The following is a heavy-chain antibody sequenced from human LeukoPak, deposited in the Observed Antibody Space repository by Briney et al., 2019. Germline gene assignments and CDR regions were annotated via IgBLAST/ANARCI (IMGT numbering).Heavy chain of an antibody. D-gene: IGHD1-26*01. V-gene: IGHV3-23*01. CDR2: ISGSGGST. J-gene: IGHJ4*02. Sequence: PGAPLRLSCAASGFTFSSYAMSWVRQAPGKGLEWVSAISGSGGSTYYADSVKGRFTISRDNSKNTLYLQMNSLRAEDTAVYYCAKAVGATLKALFDYWSQGTLVTVSS. CDR1: GFTFSSYA. CDR3: AKAVGATLKALFDY.